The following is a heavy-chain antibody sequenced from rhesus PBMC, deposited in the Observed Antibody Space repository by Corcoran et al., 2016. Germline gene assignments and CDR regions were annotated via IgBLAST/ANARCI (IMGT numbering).Heavy chain of an antibody. CDR2: IGGSSGST. D-gene: IGHD6-37*01. Sequence: QVQLQESGPGLVKPSETLSLTCAVSGYSISSGYGWSWIRQPPGKGLAWIGYIGGSSGSTNANPSHKSRVTSSKDPSKSQFSLMLRSVTAADTAVYYCARDGVAGGPPFDYWGQGVLVTVSS. CDR1: GYSISSGYG. V-gene: IGHV4-127*01. CDR3: ARDGVAGGPPFDY. J-gene: IGHJ4*01.